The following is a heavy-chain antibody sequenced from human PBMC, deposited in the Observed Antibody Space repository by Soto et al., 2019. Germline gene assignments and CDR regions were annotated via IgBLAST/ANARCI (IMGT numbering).Heavy chain of an antibody. V-gene: IGHV4-39*01. CDR3: ARVPAAAASGNWFDP. CDR1: ASSTSSSSYY. CDR2: IYYSRST. Sequence: SETLSLTCTLAASSTSSSSYYWGWIRQPPGKGLEWIGSIYYSRSTYYNPSLKSRVTISVATSKNQFSLKLSSVTAADTAVYYCARVPAAAASGNWFDPWGKGTLV. J-gene: IGHJ5*02. D-gene: IGHD2-2*01.